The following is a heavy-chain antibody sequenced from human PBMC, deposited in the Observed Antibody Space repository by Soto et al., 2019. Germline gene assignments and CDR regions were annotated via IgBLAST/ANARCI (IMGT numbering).Heavy chain of an antibody. CDR2: IYPGDSDT. D-gene: IGHD5-18*01. CDR1: GYSFTKYW. V-gene: IGHV5-51*01. J-gene: IGHJ4*02. Sequence: PGESLKISCTGSGYSFTKYWIAWVRQMPGEGLEWMGIIYPGDSDTRYSPSFQGQVTISADKSITTAYLQWSRLKASDTAMYFCARGETAMEVFDYWGQGTLVTVSS. CDR3: ARGETAMEVFDY.